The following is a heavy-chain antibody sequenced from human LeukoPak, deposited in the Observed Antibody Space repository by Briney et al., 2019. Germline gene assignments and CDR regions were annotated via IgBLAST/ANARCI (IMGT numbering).Heavy chain of an antibody. Sequence: PSETLSLTCTVSGYSISSGYYWGWIRQPPGKGLEWIGSIYHSGSTYYNPSLKSRVTISVDTSKNQFSLKLSSVTAADTAVYYCARVGSYDYVWELLNWGQGTLVTVSS. V-gene: IGHV4-38-2*02. CDR2: IYHSGST. D-gene: IGHD3-16*01. J-gene: IGHJ4*02. CDR3: ARVGSYDYVWELLN. CDR1: GYSISSGYY.